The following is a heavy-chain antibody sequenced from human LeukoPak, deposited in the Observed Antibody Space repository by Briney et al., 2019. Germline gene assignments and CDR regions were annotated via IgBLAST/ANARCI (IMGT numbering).Heavy chain of an antibody. Sequence: SETLSLTCTVSGGSLSSYYWSWIRQPPGKGLEWIGYIYYSGSTNYNPSLKSRVTISVDTSKNQFSLKLSSVTAADTAVYYCARDSGTPRGWFDPWGQGTLVTVSS. CDR2: IYYSGST. D-gene: IGHD1-26*01. J-gene: IGHJ5*02. CDR3: ARDSGTPRGWFDP. V-gene: IGHV4-59*01. CDR1: GGSLSSYY.